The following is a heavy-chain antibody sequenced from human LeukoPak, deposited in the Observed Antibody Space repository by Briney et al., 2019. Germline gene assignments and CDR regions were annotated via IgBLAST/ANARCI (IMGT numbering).Heavy chain of an antibody. Sequence: PGVSLRLSCAASGFTFCSYAMHWVRQAPGKGLEWVVVISYDGSNKYYADSVKGRFTISRDNSKNTLYLQMNSLRAEDTAVYYCARVLAETYYDFWSGRGYYYGMDVWGQGTTVTVSS. CDR3: ARVLAETYYDFWSGRGYYYGMDV. CDR2: ISYDGSNK. J-gene: IGHJ6*02. CDR1: GFTFCSYA. V-gene: IGHV3-30-3*01. D-gene: IGHD3-3*01.